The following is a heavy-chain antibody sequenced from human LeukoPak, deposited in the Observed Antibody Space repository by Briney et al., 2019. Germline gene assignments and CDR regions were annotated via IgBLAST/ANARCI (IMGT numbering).Heavy chain of an antibody. J-gene: IGHJ4*02. D-gene: IGHD6-13*01. V-gene: IGHV4-59*01. CDR2: VYYSGTT. Sequence: SETLSLTCTVSGGSISTYYWNWIRQPPGKGLEWIGYVYYSGTTNFNPSLKSRVTISVDTSKNQFSLKLRPVAAADTAVYYCARSGGYSSSLSLWGQGTLVTVSS. CDR1: GGSISTYY. CDR3: ARSGGYSSSLSL.